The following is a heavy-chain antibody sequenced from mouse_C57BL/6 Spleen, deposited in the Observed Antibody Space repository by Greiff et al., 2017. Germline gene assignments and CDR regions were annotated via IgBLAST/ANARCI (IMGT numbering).Heavy chain of an antibody. Sequence: QVHVKQSGAELASPGASVTLSCKASGYTFTDHIMNWVKKRPGQGLEWIGRIYPVSGETNYNQKFMGKATFSVDRSSSTVYMVLNSLTSEDPAVYYCSTMATTGAMDYWGQGTSVTVSS. CDR3: STMATTGAMDY. CDR2: IYPVSGET. D-gene: IGHD2-2*01. J-gene: IGHJ4*01. V-gene: IGHV1-11*01. CDR1: GYTFTDHI.